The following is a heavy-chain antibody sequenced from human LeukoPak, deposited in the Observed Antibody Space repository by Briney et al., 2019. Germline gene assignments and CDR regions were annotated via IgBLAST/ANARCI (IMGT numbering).Heavy chain of an antibody. CDR2: ISAYNGNT. Sequence: ASVKVSCKASGYTFTSYGISWVRQAPGQGLEWMGWISAYNGNTNYAQKLQGRVTMTTDTSTSTAYMELRSLRSDDTAVYYCARARSGYCSSTSCYRNWFDPWGQGTLVTVSS. V-gene: IGHV1-18*01. CDR3: ARARSGYCSSTSCYRNWFDP. CDR1: GYTFTSYG. D-gene: IGHD2-2*01. J-gene: IGHJ5*02.